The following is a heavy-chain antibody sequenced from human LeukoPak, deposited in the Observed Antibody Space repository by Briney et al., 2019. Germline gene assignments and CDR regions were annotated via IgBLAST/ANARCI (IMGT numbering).Heavy chain of an antibody. CDR3: ARIYRYCSTTSCYVPDY. D-gene: IGHD2-2*01. CDR2: IDWDDDK. J-gene: IGHJ4*02. CDR1: GFSLSTSGMC. Sequence: SGPALVKPTQTLTLTCSFSGFSLSTSGMCVSWIRQPPGKALEWLARIDWDDDKYYSTSLKTRLTISKGTSKNQAVLTMTNMDPVDTATYYCARIYRYCSTTSCYVPDYWGQGTLVTVSS. V-gene: IGHV2-70*11.